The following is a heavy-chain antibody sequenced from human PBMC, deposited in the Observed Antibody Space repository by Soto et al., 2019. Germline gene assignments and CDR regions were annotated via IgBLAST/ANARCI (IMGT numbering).Heavy chain of an antibody. V-gene: IGHV3-30*18. CDR2: ISYDGSIK. Sequence: GGSLRLSCAASGFTFRGYGMHWVRQAPGRGLEWVALISYDGSIKYYADSVRGRFTISRDNSKNTLYLQMNSLRSEDTAVYYCANSEYSRYKNIDVWGQGTTVTVSS. D-gene: IGHD5-18*01. CDR1: GFTFRGYG. J-gene: IGHJ6*02. CDR3: ANSEYSRYKNIDV.